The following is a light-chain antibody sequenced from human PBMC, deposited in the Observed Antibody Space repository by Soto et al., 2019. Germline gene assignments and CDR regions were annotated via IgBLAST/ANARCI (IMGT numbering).Light chain of an antibody. Sequence: EIVMTQSPATLSVSPGERATLSCRASQSVSSKLAWFQQKPGQAPSLLIYGVSNRATGVPVRFSGSGSGTEFALTINRLEPQDFAVYYCQQYGTSSRTFGQVTKVDIK. V-gene: IGKV3-15*01. CDR1: QSVSSK. CDR3: QQYGTSSRT. CDR2: GVS. J-gene: IGKJ1*01.